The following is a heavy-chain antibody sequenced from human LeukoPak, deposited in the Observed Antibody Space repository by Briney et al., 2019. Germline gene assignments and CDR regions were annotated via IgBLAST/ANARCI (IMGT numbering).Heavy chain of an antibody. J-gene: IGHJ6*02. CDR2: IYTSGST. Sequence: PSETLSLTCTVSGGSISSYYWSWIRHPAGKGLEWIGRIYTSGSTNYNPSLKSRVTMSVDTSKNQFSLKLSSVTAADTAVYYCARESPYCSGGSCQNYYYGMDVWGQGTTVTVSS. V-gene: IGHV4-4*07. CDR1: GGSISSYY. D-gene: IGHD2-15*01. CDR3: ARESPYCSGGSCQNYYYGMDV.